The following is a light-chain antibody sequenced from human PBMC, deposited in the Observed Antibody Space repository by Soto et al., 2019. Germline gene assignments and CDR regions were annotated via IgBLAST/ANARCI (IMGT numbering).Light chain of an antibody. CDR3: QQYNNWPPYT. CDR2: GAS. V-gene: IGKV3-15*01. CDR1: QSVSIY. Sequence: EIVMTQSPATLSVSPGERATLSCRASQSVSIYLAWYQQKPGQAPRLLLYGASTRATGIPARFSGSGSGTEFTRTISSLQSEDFAVYYCQQYNNWPPYTFGQGTKLEIK. J-gene: IGKJ2*01.